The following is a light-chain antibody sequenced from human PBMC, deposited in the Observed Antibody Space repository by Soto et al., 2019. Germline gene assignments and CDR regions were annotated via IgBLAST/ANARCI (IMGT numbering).Light chain of an antibody. V-gene: IGKV3-15*01. Sequence: ETVMTQSPATLSLSPGERATLSCRASQSVSSKLVWYQQKPGQAPRFLIYGASTRATGIPARFRGSGSGTEFTLTIDSLQSEDFAVYYCQQYDDWPPAFGGRTKVEIK. J-gene: IGKJ4*01. CDR2: GAS. CDR1: QSVSSK. CDR3: QQYDDWPPA.